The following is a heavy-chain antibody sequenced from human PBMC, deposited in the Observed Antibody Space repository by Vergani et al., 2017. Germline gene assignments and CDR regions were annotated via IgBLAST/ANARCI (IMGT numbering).Heavy chain of an antibody. V-gene: IGHV4-61*02. J-gene: IGHJ5*02. CDR3: GGSEGSWSNDWFDP. CDR1: GGSISSGSYY. Sequence: QVQLQESGPGLAKPSQTLSLTCTVSGGSISSGSYYWSWIRQPAGKGLEWIGRIYTSGSTNYNPSLKSGVTMSVDTSRNRFSLKLSSVTAADTAVYYWGGSEGSWSNDWFDPWSQGTLVTV. D-gene: IGHD3-16*01. CDR2: IYTSGST.